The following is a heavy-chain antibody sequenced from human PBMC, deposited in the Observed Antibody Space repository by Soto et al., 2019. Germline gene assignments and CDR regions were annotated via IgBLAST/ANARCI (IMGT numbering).Heavy chain of an antibody. CDR1: GGSINNSANH. CDR3: AKGVRGVPNWFDP. J-gene: IGHJ5*02. V-gene: IGHV4-31*03. D-gene: IGHD3-10*01. CDR2: IYYSGGT. Sequence: QAQLQESGPGLVMPSQTLSLSCTVSGGSINNSANHWSWIRQHPGEGLEWIGYIYYSGGTYYSPSRKGRVTMSMAASKNQFSLKLSSVTAADTAVYYCAKGVRGVPNWFDPWGQGTLVTVSS.